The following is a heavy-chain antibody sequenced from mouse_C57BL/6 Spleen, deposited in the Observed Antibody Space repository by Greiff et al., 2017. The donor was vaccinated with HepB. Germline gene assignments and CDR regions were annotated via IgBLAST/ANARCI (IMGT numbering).Heavy chain of an antibody. J-gene: IGHJ2*01. CDR2: IYPGDGDT. CDR3: ARERLRYYFDY. V-gene: IGHV1-82*01. D-gene: IGHD1-1*01. CDR1: GYAFSSSW. Sequence: VQLQQSGPELVKPGASVKISCKASGYAFSSSWMNWVKQRPGKGLEWIGRIYPGDGDTNYNGKFKGKATLTADKSSSTAYMQLSSLTSEESAVYFCARERLRYYFDYWGQGTTLTVSS.